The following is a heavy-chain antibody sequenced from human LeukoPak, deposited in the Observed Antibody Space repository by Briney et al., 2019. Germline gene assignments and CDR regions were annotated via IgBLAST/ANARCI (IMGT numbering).Heavy chain of an antibody. V-gene: IGHV4-30-2*01. CDR1: GGSISSGGYS. Sequence: PSQTLSLTCAVSGGSISSGGYSWGWLRQPPGTGLEWIGYIYHSGSTYYNPSLKSRVTISVDRSKNQFSLKLSSVTAADTAVYYCAMTTTVTTSYYYGMDVWGKGTTVTVSS. D-gene: IGHD4-17*01. CDR3: AMTTTVTTSYYYGMDV. J-gene: IGHJ6*04. CDR2: IYHSGST.